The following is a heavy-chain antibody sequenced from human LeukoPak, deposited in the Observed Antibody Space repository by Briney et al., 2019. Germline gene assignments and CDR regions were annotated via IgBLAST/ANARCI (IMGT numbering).Heavy chain of an antibody. CDR1: GFTFSSYS. Sequence: SGGSLRLSCAASGFTFSSYSMTWVRQAPGKGLEWVSSISSSSSYRYYADSVKGRFTISRDNAKNSLYLQMNSLRAEDTAVYYCARDGAITGTTELDYWGQGTLVTVSS. CDR2: ISSSSSYR. J-gene: IGHJ4*02. CDR3: ARDGAITGTTELDY. D-gene: IGHD1-7*01. V-gene: IGHV3-21*01.